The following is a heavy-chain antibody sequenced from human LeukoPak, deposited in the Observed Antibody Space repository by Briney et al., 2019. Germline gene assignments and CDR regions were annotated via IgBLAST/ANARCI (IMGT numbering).Heavy chain of an antibody. J-gene: IGHJ3*02. CDR1: GYTFTGYY. V-gene: IGHV1-2*02. Sequence: ASVKVSCKASGYTFTGYYMHWLRQAPGQGLEGMGWINPNSGGTNYAQKFQGRVTMTRDTSISTAYMELSRLRSDAAAVYYCAVPMTSESAFDIWGQGTMVTVSS. CDR2: INPNSGGT. CDR3: AVPMTSESAFDI.